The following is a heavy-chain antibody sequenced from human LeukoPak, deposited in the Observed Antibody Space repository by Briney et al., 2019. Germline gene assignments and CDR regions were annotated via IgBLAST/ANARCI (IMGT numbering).Heavy chain of an antibody. Sequence: GRSLRLSCAASRFSFRSFDMHWVRQAPGKGLEWLARSSYDGSNTYYTDSVKGRFTISRDNSKNTLYLQMNSLRPEDTAVYYCAKDGQLGGSSWFTLFFDYWGQGTLVTVSS. CDR2: SSYDGSNT. CDR1: RFSFRSFD. CDR3: AKDGQLGGSSWFTLFFDY. D-gene: IGHD6-13*01. V-gene: IGHV3-30*18. J-gene: IGHJ4*02.